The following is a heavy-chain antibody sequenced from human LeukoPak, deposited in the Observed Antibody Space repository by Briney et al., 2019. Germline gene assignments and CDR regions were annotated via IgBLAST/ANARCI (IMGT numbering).Heavy chain of an antibody. D-gene: IGHD3-3*01. Sequence: SETLSLTCTVSGGSISGYYWSWIRQPAGKGLEWIGRIYTSGYTNSNPSLKSRVTMSVDTSKNQFSLKLSSVTAADTAVYYCAREPLWSGYSYYYYYMDVWGKGTTVTVSS. J-gene: IGHJ6*03. CDR3: AREPLWSGYSYYYYYMDV. V-gene: IGHV4-4*07. CDR2: IYTSGYT. CDR1: GGSISGYY.